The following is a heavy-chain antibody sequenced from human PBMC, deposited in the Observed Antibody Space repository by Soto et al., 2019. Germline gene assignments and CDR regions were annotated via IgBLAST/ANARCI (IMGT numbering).Heavy chain of an antibody. CDR3: ATVEAINLGDY. J-gene: IGHJ4*02. V-gene: IGHV1-69*06. Sequence: SVKVSCKASGGTFSSYAISWVRQAPGQGLEWMGGIIPIFGTANYAQKFQGRVTMTEDTSTDTAYMELSSLRSDDTAVYYCATVEAINLGDYWGQGTLVTVSS. CDR1: GGTFSSYA. CDR2: IIPIFGTA. D-gene: IGHD7-27*01.